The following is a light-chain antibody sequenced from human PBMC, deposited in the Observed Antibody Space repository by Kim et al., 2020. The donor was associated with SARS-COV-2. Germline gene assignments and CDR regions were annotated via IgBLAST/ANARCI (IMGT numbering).Light chain of an antibody. CDR2: DTS. CDR1: TGAVTGGHC. V-gene: IGLV7-46*01. Sequence: PGEAVTLACGSTTGAVTGGHCPYWFPQKPGQVPRTLIYDTSKKHSWTPARFLGCLLGGKAALTLAGAQHEDEDEYYYLLTYSGGRVFGGGTKLTVL. J-gene: IGLJ3*02. CDR3: LLTYSGGRV.